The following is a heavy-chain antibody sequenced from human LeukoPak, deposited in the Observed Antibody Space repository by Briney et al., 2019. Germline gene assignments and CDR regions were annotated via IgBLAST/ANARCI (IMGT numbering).Heavy chain of an antibody. CDR2: MAYDGSFS. V-gene: IGHV3-30-3*02. Sequence: GGSLRLSCVASGFTLSTYAMDWVRQAPGRGLEWVADMAYDGSFSNYAYSVKGRFTVSRDNSKNTLYLQMNSLRLDDTAVYYCATESSLSKWGQGTLVTVSS. D-gene: IGHD6-6*01. J-gene: IGHJ4*02. CDR3: ATESSLSK. CDR1: GFTLSTYA.